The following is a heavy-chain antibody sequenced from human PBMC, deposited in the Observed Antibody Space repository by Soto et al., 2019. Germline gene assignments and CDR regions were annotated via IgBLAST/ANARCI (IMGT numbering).Heavy chain of an antibody. Sequence: GGSLRLSCAASGLIFSDVWMTWVRQAPGKGLEWVGRIKTKPDDGTIDYAAPVRGRFTISRDDSKNTLYLQMTSLTPDATGVYYCTPSNLGLDFWGPGTLVTVSS. D-gene: IGHD3-10*01. CDR1: GLIFSDVW. CDR3: TPSNLGLDF. CDR2: IKTKPDDGTI. J-gene: IGHJ4*02. V-gene: IGHV3-15*01.